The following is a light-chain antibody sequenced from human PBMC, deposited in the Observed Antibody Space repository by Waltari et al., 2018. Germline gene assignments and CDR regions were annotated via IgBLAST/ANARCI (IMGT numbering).Light chain of an antibody. CDR1: SSDVGGYNY. V-gene: IGLV2-11*01. Sequence: QSALTQPRSVSGSPGQSVTISCTGTSSDVGGYNYVSWYQQHPGKAPKHMIYDDSKRPPGVPDHFSCSKSGNTAALTIPGLQDEDDADYYCCSYAGSYTFVFGTGTKVTVL. CDR3: CSYAGSYTFV. CDR2: DDS. J-gene: IGLJ1*01.